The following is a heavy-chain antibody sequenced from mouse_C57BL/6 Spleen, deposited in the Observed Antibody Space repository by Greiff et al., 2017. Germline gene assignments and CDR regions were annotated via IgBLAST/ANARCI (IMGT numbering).Heavy chain of an antibody. D-gene: IGHD2-3*01. CDR2: ISSGSSTI. CDR1: GFTFSDSG. J-gene: IGHJ2*01. V-gene: IGHV5-17*01. Sequence: EVKLMESGGGLVKPGGSLKLSCAASGFTFSDSGMHWVRQAPEKGLEWVAYISSGSSTIYYADPVKGRFTISRDNAKNTLFLQITSLRSEDTAMYYCARGGYYDYWGQGTTLTVSS. CDR3: ARGGYYDY.